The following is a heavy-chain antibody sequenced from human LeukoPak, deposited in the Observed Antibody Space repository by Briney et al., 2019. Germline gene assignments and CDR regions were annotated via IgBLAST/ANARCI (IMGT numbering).Heavy chain of an antibody. Sequence: SVKVSCKASGGTFSSYAISWVRQAPGQGLEWTGGIIPIFGTANYAQKFQGRVTITADESTSTAYMELSSLRSEDTAVYYCAGGYCSSTSCYYYYYYGMDVWGQGTTVTVSS. CDR3: AGGYCSSTSCYYYYYYGMDV. J-gene: IGHJ6*02. V-gene: IGHV1-69*01. CDR1: GGTFSSYA. CDR2: IIPIFGTA. D-gene: IGHD2-2*01.